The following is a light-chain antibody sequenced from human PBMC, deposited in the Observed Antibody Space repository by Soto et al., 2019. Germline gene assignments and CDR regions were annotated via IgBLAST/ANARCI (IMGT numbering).Light chain of an antibody. J-gene: IGLJ1*01. CDR1: SSDVGRYNY. CDR2: DVT. Sequence: QSALTQPRSVSGSPGQSVTISCTGTSSDVGRYNYVSWYQQHPGKAPKLIIYDVTKRPSGVPDRFSGSKSGNTASLTISGLQAEDEVDYYCSSYTSDTSPYVFGTGTKVTVL. CDR3: SSYTSDTSPYV. V-gene: IGLV2-11*01.